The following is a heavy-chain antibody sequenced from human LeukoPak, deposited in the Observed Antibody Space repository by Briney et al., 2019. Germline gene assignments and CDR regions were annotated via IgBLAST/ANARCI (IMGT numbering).Heavy chain of an antibody. V-gene: IGHV3-48*03. CDR3: ARDGGSSSWYAEPIYYYYYYMDV. Sequence: GGSLRLSCAASGFTFSSYEMNWVRQAPGKGLEWVSYISSSGSTIYYADSVKGRFTISRDNAKNSLYLQMNSLRAEDTAVYYCARDGGSSSWYAEPIYYYYYYMDVWGKGTTVTVSS. CDR1: GFTFSSYE. CDR2: ISSSGSTI. J-gene: IGHJ6*03. D-gene: IGHD6-13*01.